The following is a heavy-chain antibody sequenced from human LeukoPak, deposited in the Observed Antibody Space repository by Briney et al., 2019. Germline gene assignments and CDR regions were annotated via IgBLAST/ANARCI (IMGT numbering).Heavy chain of an antibody. CDR2: INPDGSEK. Sequence: GGSLRLSCGASGFTFRTSWMNWVRQAPGKGLEWVASINPDGSEKYYVDSVKGRFTISRDNAKNSLYLQMSSLRADDTAVYYCARVEASGYDYGAFDYWGQGTLVTVSS. CDR1: GFTFRTSW. D-gene: IGHD5-12*01. CDR3: ARVEASGYDYGAFDY. V-gene: IGHV3-7*01. J-gene: IGHJ4*02.